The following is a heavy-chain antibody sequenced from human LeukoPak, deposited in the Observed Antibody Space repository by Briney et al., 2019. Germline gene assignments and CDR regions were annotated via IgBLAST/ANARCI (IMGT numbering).Heavy chain of an antibody. CDR2: IIPIFCTA. CDR1: GGTFSSYV. D-gene: IGHD3-10*01. Sequence: SVKVSCKASGGTFSSYVINLVRQAPGQGLEWMGGIIPIFCTADYAQKFQGRVTITADESTSTAYMELSSLRSEDTAVYYCAVGVRSSGSYQIWGHAFDIWGQGTMVTVSS. V-gene: IGHV1-69*13. J-gene: IGHJ3*02. CDR3: AVGVRSSGSYQIWGHAFDI.